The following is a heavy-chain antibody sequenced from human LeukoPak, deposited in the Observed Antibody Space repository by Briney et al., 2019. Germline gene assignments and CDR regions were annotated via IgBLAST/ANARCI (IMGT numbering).Heavy chain of an antibody. V-gene: IGHV3-7*01. CDR1: GFTFSSYW. CDR2: ITTGGSKI. Sequence: TGRSLRLSCVASGFTFSSYWMTWVRQAPGKGLEWVANITTGGSKIYYVDSVRGRFTLARDNAKNSLYLQMNSLRVEDTAVYYCARDLNLETYWGQGTLVSVSS. D-gene: IGHD3-3*01. CDR3: ARDLNLETY. J-gene: IGHJ4*02.